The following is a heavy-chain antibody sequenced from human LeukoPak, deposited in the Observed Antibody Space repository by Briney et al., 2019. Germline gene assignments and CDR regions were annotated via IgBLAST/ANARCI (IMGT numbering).Heavy chain of an antibody. CDR3: ARDSGSSWGLSGMDV. D-gene: IGHD6-13*01. J-gene: IGHJ6*04. V-gene: IGHV1-69*06. CDR1: GGTFSSYT. CDR2: IIPIFGTA. Sequence: SVKVSCKAPGGTFSSYTISWVRQAPGQGLEWMGGIIPIFGTANYAQKFQGRVTITADKSTSTAFMELSSLRSEDTAVYHCARDSGSSWGLSGMDVWGKGTTVTVSS.